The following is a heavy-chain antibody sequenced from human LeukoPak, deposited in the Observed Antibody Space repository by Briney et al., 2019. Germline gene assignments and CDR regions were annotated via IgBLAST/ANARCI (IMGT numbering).Heavy chain of an antibody. V-gene: IGHV4-59*01. CDR1: GGSISSYY. Sequence: PSETLSLTCTVSGGSISSYYWSWIRQPPGKGLEWIGYIYYSGSTNYNPSLKSRVTISVDTSKNQFSLKPSSVTAADTAMYYCASTGYSSSWYPSAEYFQRWGQGTLVTVSS. D-gene: IGHD6-13*01. CDR2: IYYSGST. CDR3: ASTGYSSSWYPSAEYFQR. J-gene: IGHJ1*01.